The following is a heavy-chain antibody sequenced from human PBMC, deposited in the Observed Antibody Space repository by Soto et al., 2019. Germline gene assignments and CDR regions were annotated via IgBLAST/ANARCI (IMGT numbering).Heavy chain of an antibody. CDR1: AGSFSHYY. J-gene: IGHJ3*02. Sequence: QVQQQPWGAGLLKPSETLSLTCTVYAGSFSHYYWNWIRQSPGKGLEWIGKIKHGGSSSYNPSLRSRVSISADMSKNQFSLMLSSLTAADTAVYYCARGGSSDWQVALDIWGQGTMVPVSS. V-gene: IGHV4-34*01. CDR2: IKHGGSS. D-gene: IGHD6-19*01. CDR3: ARGGSSDWQVALDI.